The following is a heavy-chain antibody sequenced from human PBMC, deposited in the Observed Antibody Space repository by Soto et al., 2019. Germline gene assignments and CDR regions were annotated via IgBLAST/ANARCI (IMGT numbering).Heavy chain of an antibody. Sequence: ASVKVSCKASGYTFTSYYMHWVRQAPGQGLEWMGIINPSGGSTSYAQKFQGRVTMARDTSTSTVYMELSSLRSEDTAVYYCARDKDTAMARHYYYSMDVWGQGTTVTVSS. V-gene: IGHV1-46*01. CDR1: GYTFTSYY. CDR3: ARDKDTAMARHYYYSMDV. CDR2: INPSGGST. D-gene: IGHD5-18*01. J-gene: IGHJ6*02.